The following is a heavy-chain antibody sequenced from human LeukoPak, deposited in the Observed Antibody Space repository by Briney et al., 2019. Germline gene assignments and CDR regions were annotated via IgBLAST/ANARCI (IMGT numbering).Heavy chain of an antibody. J-gene: IGHJ4*02. V-gene: IGHV3-7*01. CDR1: GFTFTTYW. D-gene: IGHD6-19*01. CDR3: ARGAWYYIC. CDR2: IKPDGSEK. Sequence: GGSLRLSCAPSGFTFTTYWMSWVRQAPGKGLEWLANIKPDGSEKNYVDSVRGRFTISRDNAKNSLYLEMNSLRAEDTAVYYCARGAWYYICWGQGTLVSVSS.